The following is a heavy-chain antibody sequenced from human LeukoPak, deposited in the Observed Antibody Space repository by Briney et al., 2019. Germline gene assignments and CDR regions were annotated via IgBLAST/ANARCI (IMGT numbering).Heavy chain of an antibody. J-gene: IGHJ3*02. CDR2: INHSGGT. CDR1: GFTFSDYY. CDR3: ALELVVPAALERLNAFDI. Sequence: TWGVLRLSCAAPGFTFSDYYMSWIRQAPGKGPEWIGEINHSGGTTYNPSLKSRVTISVDTSKIQFSLNLTSVTAADTAVYYCALELVVPAALERLNAFDIWGHGTMVTVSS. V-gene: IGHV4-34*08. D-gene: IGHD2-2*01.